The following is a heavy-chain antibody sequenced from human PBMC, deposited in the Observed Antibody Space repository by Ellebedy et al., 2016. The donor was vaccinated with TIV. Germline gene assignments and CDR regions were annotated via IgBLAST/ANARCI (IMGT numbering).Heavy chain of an antibody. CDR3: ARGYRNRGITMIVLGY. V-gene: IGHV1-18*04. D-gene: IGHD3-22*01. CDR2: ISAYNGNT. Sequence: ASVKVSCKASGYTFTSYGISWVRQAPGQGLEWMGWISAYNGNTNYAQKLQGRVTMTTDTSTSTAYMELRSLRSEDTAVYYCARGYRNRGITMIVLGYWGQGTLVTVSS. J-gene: IGHJ4*02. CDR1: GYTFTSYG.